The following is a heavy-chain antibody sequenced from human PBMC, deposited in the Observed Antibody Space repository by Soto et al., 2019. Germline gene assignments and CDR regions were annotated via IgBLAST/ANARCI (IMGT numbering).Heavy chain of an antibody. V-gene: IGHV4-59*01. CDR2: IYYRGST. Sequence: QVHLQESGPGLVKASETLSLTCTVSGDSITGSHWNWIRQPLGKPLEWIGYIYYRGSTNHNPSLKSRLTLSVDTSKNQIFLRLNSVTAADTAVYYCASSAIVGREVNTWFDPWGQGILVTVSS. J-gene: IGHJ5*02. CDR1: GDSITGSH. CDR3: ASSAIVGREVNTWFDP. D-gene: IGHD1-26*01.